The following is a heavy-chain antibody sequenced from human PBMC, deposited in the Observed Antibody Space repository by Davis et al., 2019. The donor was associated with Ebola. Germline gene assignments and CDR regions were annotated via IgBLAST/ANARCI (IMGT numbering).Heavy chain of an antibody. CDR1: GFTFSSYS. Sequence: GESLKISCAASGFTFSSYSMNWVRQAPGKGLEWVSSISSSSSYIYYADSVKGRFTISRDNAKNSLYLQMNSLRAEDTAVYYCARDYCGGDCYFQGRGDYFDYWGQGTLVTVSS. D-gene: IGHD2-21*01. CDR3: ARDYCGGDCYFQGRGDYFDY. CDR2: ISSSSSYI. J-gene: IGHJ4*02. V-gene: IGHV3-21*01.